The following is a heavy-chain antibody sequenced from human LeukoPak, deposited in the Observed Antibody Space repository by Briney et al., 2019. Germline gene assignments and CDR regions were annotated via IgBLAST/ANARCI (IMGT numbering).Heavy chain of an antibody. Sequence: SETLPLTCTVSGGSISSYYWSWIRQPPGKGLEWIGYIYYSGSTNYNPSLKSRVTISVDTSKNQFSLKLSSVTAADTAVYYCARAQAHYYYDSREYNWFDPWGQGTLVTVSS. CDR2: IYYSGST. CDR1: GGSISSYY. J-gene: IGHJ5*02. V-gene: IGHV4-59*01. CDR3: ARAQAHYYYDSREYNWFDP. D-gene: IGHD3-22*01.